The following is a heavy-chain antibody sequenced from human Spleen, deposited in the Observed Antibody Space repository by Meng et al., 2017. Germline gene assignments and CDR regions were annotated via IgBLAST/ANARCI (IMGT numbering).Heavy chain of an antibody. V-gene: IGHV4-30-4*01. CDR2: IYYSGST. J-gene: IGHJ4*02. CDR1: GGSISSGDYY. CDR3: VRENWKSTIDY. D-gene: IGHD1-1*01. Sequence: QVQLQESGPGLGKPSQTLSLTCSVSGGSISSGDYYWSWIRQPPGKGLEWIGYIYYSGSTYYNPSLKSRLTISVDTSKKQFSLRLTSVTAADTAVYYCVRENWKSTIDYSGQGTLVTVSS.